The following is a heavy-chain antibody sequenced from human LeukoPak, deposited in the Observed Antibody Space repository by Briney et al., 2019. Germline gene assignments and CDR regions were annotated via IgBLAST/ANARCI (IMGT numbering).Heavy chain of an antibody. CDR3: AAISYLAFDI. CDR1: GFTFSSYT. Sequence: GGSLRLSCTASGFTFSSYTMTWVRQAPGKGLKWVSTITTGDGNTYYADSVKGRFTVSRDDSKNTLYLQMNSLRADDTAVYYCAAISYLAFDIWGQGTMVTVSS. CDR2: ITTGDGNT. J-gene: IGHJ3*02. V-gene: IGHV3-23*01. D-gene: IGHD2/OR15-2a*01.